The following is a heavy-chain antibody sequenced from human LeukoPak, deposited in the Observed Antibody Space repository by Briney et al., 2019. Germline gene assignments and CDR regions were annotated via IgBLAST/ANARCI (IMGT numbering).Heavy chain of an antibody. J-gene: IGHJ6*03. CDR2: MNPNSGNT. CDR1: GYTFTSYD. CDR3: ARGPYCSSTSCYPHYMDV. D-gene: IGHD2-2*01. V-gene: IGHV1-8*01. Sequence: ASVKVSCKASGYTFTSYDINWVRQATGQGLEWVGWMNPNSGNTGYAQKFQGRVTITRNTSISTAYMELSSLRSEDTAVYYCARGPYCSSTSCYPHYMDVWGKGTTVTVSS.